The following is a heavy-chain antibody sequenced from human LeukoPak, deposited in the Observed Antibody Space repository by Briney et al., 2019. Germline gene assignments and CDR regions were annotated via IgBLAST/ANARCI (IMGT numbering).Heavy chain of an antibody. V-gene: IGHV1-8*01. J-gene: IGHJ3*02. CDR3: ARDDSSGYYFWRGGNDAFAI. CDR1: GYTFTSYD. CDR2: MNPNSGNT. D-gene: IGHD3-22*01. Sequence: ASVKVSCKASGYTFTSYDINWVRQATGQVLEWMGWMNPNSGNTGYAQKFQGRVTMTRNTSISTAYMELSSLRSEDTAVYYCARDDSSGYYFWRGGNDAFAIWGQGTMVTVSS.